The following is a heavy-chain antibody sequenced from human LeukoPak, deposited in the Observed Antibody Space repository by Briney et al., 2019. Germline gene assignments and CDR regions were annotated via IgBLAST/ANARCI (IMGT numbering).Heavy chain of an antibody. CDR3: ARLVVTGTTIKH. D-gene: IGHD1-7*01. CDR2: IYYSGST. CDR1: GGSISSSSYY. J-gene: IGHJ4*02. Sequence: PSETLSLTGTVSGGSISSSSYYWGWIRQPPGRGLEWIGNIYYSGSTYYNPSLKSRVTISVDTSKNQFSLKLSSVTAADTAVYYCARLVVTGTTIKHWGQGTLVPVSS. V-gene: IGHV4-39*01.